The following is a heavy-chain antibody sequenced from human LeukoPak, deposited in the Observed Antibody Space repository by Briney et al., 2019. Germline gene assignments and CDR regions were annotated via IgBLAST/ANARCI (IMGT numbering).Heavy chain of an antibody. D-gene: IGHD3-3*01. CDR1: SGSISSSHYY. J-gene: IGHJ6*03. Sequence: SETLSLTCTVSSGSISSSHYYWDWIRQPPGKGLEWIGTIYYSGTTYYNPSLESRAPISVDASKNQFYLMLNSVTAADTAVYYCARQISAYYYYYIDVWGKGTTVTVSS. CDR2: IYYSGTT. CDR3: ARQISAYYYYYIDV. V-gene: IGHV4-39*01.